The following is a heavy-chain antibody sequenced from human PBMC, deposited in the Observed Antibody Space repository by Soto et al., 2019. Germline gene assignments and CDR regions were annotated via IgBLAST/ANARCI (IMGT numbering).Heavy chain of an antibody. V-gene: IGHV4-34*01. CDR3: AIGVTVKTYYYYYMDV. J-gene: IGHJ6*03. Sequence: SETLSLTCAVYGGSFSGYYWSWIRQPPGKGLEWIGYIYYSGSTNYNPYVKSRVTISVDTSKNQFSLKLSSVTAADTAVYYCAIGVTVKTYYYYYMDVWGKGTTVTVSS. CDR2: IYYSGST. D-gene: IGHD4-4*01. CDR1: GGSFSGYY.